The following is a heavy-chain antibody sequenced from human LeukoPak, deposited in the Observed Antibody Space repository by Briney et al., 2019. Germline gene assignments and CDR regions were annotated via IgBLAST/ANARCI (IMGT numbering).Heavy chain of an antibody. V-gene: IGHV5-51*01. D-gene: IGHD2-2*01. J-gene: IGHJ6*03. Sequence: GESLKISCQGSGYSFTSYWIGWVRQLPGKGLEWMGIIYPGDSDTRYSPSFQGQATISADKSISTAYLQWSSLKASDTAMYYCARNKGDCSSTNCYPYYYYYMDVWGKGTTVTVSS. CDR2: IYPGDSDT. CDR3: ARNKGDCSSTNCYPYYYYYMDV. CDR1: GYSFTSYW.